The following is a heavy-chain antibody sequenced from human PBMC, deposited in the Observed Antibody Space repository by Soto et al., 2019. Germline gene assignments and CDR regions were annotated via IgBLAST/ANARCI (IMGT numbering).Heavy chain of an antibody. Sequence: EVQLAESGGGLVKPGGSLRLSCAASGFTFSSYSMNWVRQAPGKGLEWVSSISSSSSYIYYADSVKGRFTISRDNAKNSLYLQMNSLRAEDTAVYYCARGYYDYIWGSSLDAFDIWGQGTMVTVSS. V-gene: IGHV3-21*01. J-gene: IGHJ3*02. CDR1: GFTFSSYS. CDR3: ARGYYDYIWGSSLDAFDI. D-gene: IGHD3-16*01. CDR2: ISSSSSYI.